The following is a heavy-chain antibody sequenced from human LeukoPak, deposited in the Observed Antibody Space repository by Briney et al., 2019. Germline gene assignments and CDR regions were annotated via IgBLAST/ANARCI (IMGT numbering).Heavy chain of an antibody. J-gene: IGHJ4*02. D-gene: IGHD2-15*01. Sequence: ASVKVSCKASGYTFTNYGISWVLQAPGQGLEWMGWVSAYADDTNYVQKFQGRITMTTDTSTSTAYVELRSLRSDDTAVYYCARDCIGCHGFDYWGQGTLVTVSS. CDR2: VSAYADDT. CDR1: GYTFTNYG. V-gene: IGHV1-18*01. CDR3: ARDCIGCHGFDY.